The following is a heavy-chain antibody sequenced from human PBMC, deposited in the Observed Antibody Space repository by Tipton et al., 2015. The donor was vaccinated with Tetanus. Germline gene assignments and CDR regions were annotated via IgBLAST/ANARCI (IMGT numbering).Heavy chain of an antibody. Sequence: SLRLSCAASGFTFSNYGMNWVRQAPGKGLEWVSSISSSSSYIYYADSVKGLFTISRDNANNSLYLQMNSLRAEDTAVYYCARDLRNYYDSSGYSDYWGQGSLVTVSS. V-gene: IGHV3-21*01. CDR3: ARDLRNYYDSSGYSDY. CDR2: ISSSSSYI. D-gene: IGHD3-22*01. CDR1: GFTFSNYG. J-gene: IGHJ4*02.